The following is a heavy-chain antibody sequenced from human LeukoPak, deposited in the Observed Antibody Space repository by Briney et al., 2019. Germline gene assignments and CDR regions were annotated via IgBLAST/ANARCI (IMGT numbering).Heavy chain of an antibody. V-gene: IGHV1-8*01. J-gene: IGHJ5*02. CDR3: ARHNWNYVVEGFDP. CDR1: GYTFTSYD. CDR2: MNPNSGNT. D-gene: IGHD1-7*01. Sequence: GASVKVSCKASGYTFTSYDINWVRQATGQGLEWMGWMNPNSGNTGYAQKFQGRVTMTRNTSISTACMELSSLRSGDTAVYYCARHNWNYVVEGFDPWGQGTLVTVSS.